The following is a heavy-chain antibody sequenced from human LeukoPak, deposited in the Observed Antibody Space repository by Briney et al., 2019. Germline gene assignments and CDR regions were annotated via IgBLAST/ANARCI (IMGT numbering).Heavy chain of an antibody. CDR2: IYYSGST. Sequence: PSETLSLTCTVSGGSISSSSYYWGWIRQPPGKGLEWIGSIYYSGSTYYNPSLKSRVTISVDTSKNQFSLKLSSVTAADTAVYYCASLGRIVVVIWGQGTLVTVSS. CDR1: GGSISSSSYY. CDR3: ASLGRIVVVI. V-gene: IGHV4-39*01. J-gene: IGHJ4*02. D-gene: IGHD3-22*01.